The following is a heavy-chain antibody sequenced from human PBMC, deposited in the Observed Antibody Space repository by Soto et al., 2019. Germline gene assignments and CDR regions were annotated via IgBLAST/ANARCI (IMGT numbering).Heavy chain of an antibody. CDR1: GYSFTSYW. Sequence: PGESLKISCKGSGYSFTSYWIGWVRQMPGKGLEWMGIIYPGDSDTRYSPSFQGQVTISADKSISTAYLQWSSLKASDTAMYYCARLVXGSDDFWSGYYNNWFDPWGQGTLVTVSS. D-gene: IGHD3-3*01. CDR2: IYPGDSDT. CDR3: ARLVXGSDDFWSGYYNNWFDP. V-gene: IGHV5-51*01. J-gene: IGHJ5*02.